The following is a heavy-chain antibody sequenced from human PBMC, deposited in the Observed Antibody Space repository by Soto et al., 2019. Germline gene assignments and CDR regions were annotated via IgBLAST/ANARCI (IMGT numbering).Heavy chain of an antibody. CDR2: MNPNSGYT. Sequence: ASVKVSCKASGYIFTTFDINWVRQATGQGLEWVGWMNPNSGYTGYAQKFQGRVTMTRNTPISTAYMELSSLRSEDTAVYYCARDHCTTTNCYTSIYYYGMDVWGQETTGTSP. CDR3: ARDHCTTTNCYTSIYYYGMDV. D-gene: IGHD2-2*02. V-gene: IGHV1-8*01. J-gene: IGHJ6*02. CDR1: GYIFTTFD.